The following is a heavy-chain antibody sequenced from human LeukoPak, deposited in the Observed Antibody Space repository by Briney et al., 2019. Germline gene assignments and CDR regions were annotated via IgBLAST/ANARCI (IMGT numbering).Heavy chain of an antibody. Sequence: PSGTLSLTCAVSGVSISSDNWWSWVRQPPGEGLEWIGQTHHSGSTNYNPSLKSRVTISVDKSKNQFSLKLSSVTAADTAVYYCARDPSPFCSGTGCYSWFDPWGQGTLVTVSS. D-gene: IGHD2-2*01. CDR2: THHSGST. CDR3: ARDPSPFCSGTGCYSWFDP. V-gene: IGHV4-4*02. J-gene: IGHJ5*02. CDR1: GVSISSDNW.